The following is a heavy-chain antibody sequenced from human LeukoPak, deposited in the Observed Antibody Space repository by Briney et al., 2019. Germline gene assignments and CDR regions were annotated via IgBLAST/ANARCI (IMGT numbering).Heavy chain of an antibody. D-gene: IGHD6-13*01. CDR2: TYYRSKWYN. CDR3: ARGSSSNSWYFDY. CDR1: GDSVSSNSAT. J-gene: IGHJ4*02. Sequence: SQTLSLTCAISGDSVSSNSATWTWIRQSPSRGLEWLGRTYYRSKWYNDYAVSVKSRIIINPDTSKNQFSLQLNSVTPEDTAVYYCARGSSSNSWYFDYWGQGTLVTDSS. V-gene: IGHV6-1*01.